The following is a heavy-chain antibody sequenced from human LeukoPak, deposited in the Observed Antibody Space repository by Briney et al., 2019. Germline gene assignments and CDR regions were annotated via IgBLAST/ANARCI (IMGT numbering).Heavy chain of an antibody. V-gene: IGHV4-31*03. J-gene: IGHJ4*02. D-gene: IGHD5-12*01. CDR1: GGSISSGGYY. Sequence: PSETLSLTCTVSGGSISSGGYYWSWIRQHPGKGLEWIGYIYYSGSTYYNPSLKSRVTISVDTSKNQFSLKLSSVTAADTAVYYCARYDGYDLAFDYWGQGTLVTVSS. CDR2: IYYSGST. CDR3: ARYDGYDLAFDY.